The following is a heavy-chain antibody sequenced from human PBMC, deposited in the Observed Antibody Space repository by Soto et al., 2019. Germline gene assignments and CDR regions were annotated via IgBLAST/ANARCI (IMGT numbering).Heavy chain of an antibody. Sequence: GGSLRLSCAVSGFIFHTYCMGWVRQAPGKGLEWVATIKNDGTEIYYVDSVKGRFTISRDNAKNSLYLQMNSLRAEDTAVYYCARVGTVLDYWGQGT. CDR3: ARVGTVLDY. J-gene: IGHJ4*02. CDR2: IKNDGTEI. D-gene: IGHD4-17*01. V-gene: IGHV3-7*02. CDR1: GFIFHTYC.